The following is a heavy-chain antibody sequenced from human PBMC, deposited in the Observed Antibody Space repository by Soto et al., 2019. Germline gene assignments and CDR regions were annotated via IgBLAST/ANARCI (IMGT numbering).Heavy chain of an antibody. CDR2: INPNSGGT. D-gene: IGHD2-2*01. V-gene: IGHV1-2*02. CDR1: GYTFTGYY. CDR3: ARDGGYCSSTSCSTGYYYYGMDV. Sequence: ASVKVSCKASGYTFTGYYMHWVRQAPGQGLEWMGWINPNSGGTNYAQKFQGRVTMTRDTSISTAYMELSRLRSDDTAVYYCARDGGYCSSTSCSTGYYYYGMDVWGQGTTVTVSS. J-gene: IGHJ6*02.